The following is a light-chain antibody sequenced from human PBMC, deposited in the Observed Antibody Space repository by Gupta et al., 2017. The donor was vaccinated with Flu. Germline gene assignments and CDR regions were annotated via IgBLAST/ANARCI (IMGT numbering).Light chain of an antibody. Sequence: QSVLTQPSSASGAPGQRVTISCSGRSSNIGSNFVNWYQQFPGTAPKVLIYADSRRPSGVLDRFSGSKSGTSASLAISAVQSEDEADYYCASWDDTLNNWVFGGGTKLTV. CDR2: ADS. J-gene: IGLJ3*02. V-gene: IGLV1-44*01. CDR1: SSNIGSNF. CDR3: ASWDDTLNNWV.